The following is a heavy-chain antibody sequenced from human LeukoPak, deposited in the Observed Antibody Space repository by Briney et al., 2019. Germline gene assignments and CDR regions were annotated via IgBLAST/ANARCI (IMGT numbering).Heavy chain of an antibody. CDR2: ISYGGSNK. V-gene: IGHV3-30-3*01. J-gene: IGHJ4*02. CDR3: ARDLGDSGSYSGFDY. D-gene: IGHD1-26*01. Sequence: GGSLRLSCAASGFTFSSYAMHWVRQAPGKGLEWVAVISYGGSNKYYADSVKSRFTISRDNSKNTLYLQKNSLRPEDTAVYYCARDLGDSGSYSGFDYWGQGTLVTVSS. CDR1: GFTFSSYA.